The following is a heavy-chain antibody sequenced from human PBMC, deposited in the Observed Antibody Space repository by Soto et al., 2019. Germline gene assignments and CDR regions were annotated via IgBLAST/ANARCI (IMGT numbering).Heavy chain of an antibody. V-gene: IGHV3-23*01. CDR2: ISNSGGST. Sequence: GGSLRLSCAASGFPFNSYAMSWVRQAPGKGLAWVSTISNSGGSTYYADSLKGRFTISRDNSKNTLYVQMNSLRAKDTAVYYFAKATIGGRSYHFLPFDIWSQGTVVTDSS. CDR3: AKATIGGRSYHFLPFDI. CDR1: GFPFNSYA. J-gene: IGHJ3*02. D-gene: IGHD3-16*01.